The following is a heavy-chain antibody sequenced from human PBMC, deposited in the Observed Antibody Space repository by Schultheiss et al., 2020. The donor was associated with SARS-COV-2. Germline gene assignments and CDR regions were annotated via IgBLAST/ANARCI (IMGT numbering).Heavy chain of an antibody. V-gene: IGHV3-23*01. CDR1: GFTFSSHA. CDR3: ARDMYTSSWFSAFDI. Sequence: GGSLRLSCAASGFTFSSHAMSWVRQAPGKGLEWVSAISGSGGSTYYADSVKGRFTISRDNSKTTLYLQMNSLRPEDTAVYYCARDMYTSSWFSAFDIWGQGTMVTVSS. J-gene: IGHJ3*02. CDR2: ISGSGGST. D-gene: IGHD6-13*01.